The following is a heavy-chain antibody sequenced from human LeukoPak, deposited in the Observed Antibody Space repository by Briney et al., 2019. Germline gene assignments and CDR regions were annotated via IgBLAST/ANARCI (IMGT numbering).Heavy chain of an antibody. V-gene: IGHV3-21*01. J-gene: IGHJ4*02. CDR2: ISSSSSYI. CDR1: GFTFSSYS. CDR3: ARATITMIDLDY. Sequence: GGSLRLSCAASGFTFSSYSMNWVRQAPGKGLEWVSSISSSSSYIYYADSVKGRFTISRDNAKNSLYLQMNSLRAEDTAVYYCARATITMIDLDYWGQGTLVTVSS. D-gene: IGHD3-22*01.